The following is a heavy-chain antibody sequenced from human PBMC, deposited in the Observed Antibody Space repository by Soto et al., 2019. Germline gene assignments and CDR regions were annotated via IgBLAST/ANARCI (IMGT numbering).Heavy chain of an antibody. J-gene: IGHJ5*02. CDR2: IWYDGSNK. CDR3: ARDQIAAAGSNWFDP. CDR1: GFTFSSYG. V-gene: IGHV3-33*01. D-gene: IGHD6-13*01. Sequence: QVQLVESGGGVVQPGRSLRLSCAASGFTFSSYGMHWVRQAPGKGLEWVAVIWYDGSNKYYADSVKGRFTISRDNSKNTLYLQMNSLRAEDTAVYYCARDQIAAAGSNWFDPWGQGTLVTVSS.